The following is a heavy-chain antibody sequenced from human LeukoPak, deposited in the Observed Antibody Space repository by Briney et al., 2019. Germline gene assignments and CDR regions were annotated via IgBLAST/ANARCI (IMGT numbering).Heavy chain of an antibody. CDR1: GFIFSAYS. J-gene: IGHJ4*02. D-gene: IGHD2-2*01. CDR2: IRSSSTTI. Sequence: GGSLRLSCEASGFIFSAYSMSWVRQAPGKGVEWISYIRSSSTTIYYADSVKGRFTISRDNAENSVYLQMNSLRVEDTAVYFCARDSRSHCGTDACYGPYFDYWGEGSLVAVSS. CDR3: ARDSRSHCGTDACYGPYFDY. V-gene: IGHV3-48*01.